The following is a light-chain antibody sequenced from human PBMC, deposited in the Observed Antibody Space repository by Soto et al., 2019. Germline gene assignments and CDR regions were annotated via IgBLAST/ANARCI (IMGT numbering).Light chain of an antibody. CDR3: CSCSRSSPLSV. CDR2: DVS. V-gene: IGLV2-14*01. J-gene: IGLJ1*01. Sequence: QSALTQPASVSGSPGQSITISCTGASGDVGGYDSVSWYQQYSGRAPKLMIYDVSNRFSGVSNRFSGSKSGNSASLTISGLQAEDEADYYCCSCSRSSPLSVFGTGTKLTVL. CDR1: SGDVGGYDS.